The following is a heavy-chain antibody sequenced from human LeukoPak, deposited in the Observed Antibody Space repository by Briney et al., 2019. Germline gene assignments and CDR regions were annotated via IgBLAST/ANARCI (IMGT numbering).Heavy chain of an antibody. CDR3: AKAPPGDYPYWYFDL. CDR2: IGGSGQNT. V-gene: IGHV3-23*01. Sequence: GGSLRLSCAASGFTFSTYGMGWVRQAPGKGLEWVSSIGGSGQNTHHADSVKGRFTVSGDNSKNTLYLQMSSLRAEDTAVYYCAKAPPGDYPYWYFDLWGRGTLVTGSS. CDR1: GFTFSTYG. D-gene: IGHD4-17*01. J-gene: IGHJ2*01.